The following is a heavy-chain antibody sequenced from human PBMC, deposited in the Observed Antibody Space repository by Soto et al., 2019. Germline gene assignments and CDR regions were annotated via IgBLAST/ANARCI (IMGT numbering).Heavy chain of an antibody. V-gene: IGHV6-1*01. J-gene: IGHJ3*02. CDR1: GDSVSSNIAA. D-gene: IGHD3-22*01. CDR3: ARDRYYASSGGAAYCAFDI. Sequence: PWLTLSLSCAISGDSVSSNIAALHWIRQPPSRGLEWLGRTYYRSKWYHEYAVSVDSRITINPDTSNNQLSLQRTSVTPEDSSVYYCARDRYYASSGGAAYCAFDIWGQGTMVTVSS. CDR2: TYYRSKWYH.